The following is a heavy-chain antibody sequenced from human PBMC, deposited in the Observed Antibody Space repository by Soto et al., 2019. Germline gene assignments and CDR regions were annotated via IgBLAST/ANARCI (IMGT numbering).Heavy chain of an antibody. D-gene: IGHD2-15*01. CDR2: IYYSGST. CDR1: GGSISSYY. Sequence: QVQLQESGPGLVKPSETLSLTCTVSGGSISSYYWSWIRQPPGKGLEWIGYIYYSGSTNYNPSLKRRVPLSVDTSKNQFSLKLSSVTAADTAVYYCARRGGNPYYYYGMDVWGQGTTVTVSS. V-gene: IGHV4-59*08. CDR3: ARRGGNPYYYYGMDV. J-gene: IGHJ6*02.